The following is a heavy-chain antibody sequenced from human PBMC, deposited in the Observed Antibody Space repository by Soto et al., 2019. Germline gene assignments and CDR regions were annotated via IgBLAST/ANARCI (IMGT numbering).Heavy chain of an antibody. V-gene: IGHV4-4*07. CDR1: GGSLSSYE. J-gene: IGHJ6*02. CDR2: IYTSGST. CDR3: ARDGSGKRYYYYGMDV. D-gene: IGHD3-10*01. Sequence: PSETLSLTCTVWGGSLSSYEWSWIRQPAGKGLEWIGRIYTSGSTNYNPSLKSRVTMSVDTSKNQFSLKLSSVTAADTAVYYGARDGSGKRYYYYGMDVWGQATTVTVSS.